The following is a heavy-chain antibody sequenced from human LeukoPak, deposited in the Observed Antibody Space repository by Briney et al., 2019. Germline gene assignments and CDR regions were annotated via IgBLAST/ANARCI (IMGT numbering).Heavy chain of an antibody. CDR2: ISSSSTTI. D-gene: IGHD3-9*01. CDR3: ARSFYYDTLTGYYFFDY. V-gene: IGHV3-48*04. J-gene: IGHJ4*02. Sequence: PGGSLRLSCVASGFTFSSYSINWVRQAPGEGLEWVSYISSSSTTIYYADSVKGRFTITRDNAKNSLYLQMNSLRAEDTAVYYCARSFYYDTLTGYYFFDYWGQGTLVTASS. CDR1: GFTFSSYS.